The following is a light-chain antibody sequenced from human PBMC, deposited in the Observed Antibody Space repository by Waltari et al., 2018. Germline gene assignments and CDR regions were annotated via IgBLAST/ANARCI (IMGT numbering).Light chain of an antibody. CDR1: RSVSTN. V-gene: IGKV3-15*01. CDR3: QQYDNWPPFT. Sequence: EIVMTQSAATLSVSPGERATLSCRASRSVSTNLAWYQQKPGQPPRLLIFGASTMATGVPARFSGSGSGTEFTLTISTMQFEDSAVYYCQQYDNWPPFTFGGGTKVEIK. J-gene: IGKJ4*01. CDR2: GAS.